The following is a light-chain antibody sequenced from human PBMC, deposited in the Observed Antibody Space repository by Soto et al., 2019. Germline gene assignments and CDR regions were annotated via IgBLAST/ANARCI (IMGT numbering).Light chain of an antibody. V-gene: IGKV1-5*03. Sequence: DIQMTQSPSTLSASVEDRVTITCRASQSISAWLAWYQQKPGKAPKLLVYKASTLETGVPSRFSGSGPGTEFTLTISSLQPDDFATYYCHQYHKFPYTFGQGTKLEIK. CDR2: KAS. CDR3: HQYHKFPYT. CDR1: QSISAW. J-gene: IGKJ2*01.